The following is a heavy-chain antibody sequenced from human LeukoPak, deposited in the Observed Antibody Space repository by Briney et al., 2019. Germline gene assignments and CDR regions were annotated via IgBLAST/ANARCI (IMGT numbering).Heavy chain of an antibody. CDR1: GGSIRSYY. Sequence: SETLSLTCTVSGGSIRSYYWSWIRQPPGKGLEWIGYIYDSGSTSYNPSLKSRVTISVDTSKNQFSLKLSSVTAADTAVYYCAREGIVVVPAAPYYYYYYYMDVWGKGTTVTISS. CDR3: AREGIVVVPAAPYYYYYYYMDV. V-gene: IGHV4-59*01. CDR2: IYDSGST. J-gene: IGHJ6*03. D-gene: IGHD2-2*01.